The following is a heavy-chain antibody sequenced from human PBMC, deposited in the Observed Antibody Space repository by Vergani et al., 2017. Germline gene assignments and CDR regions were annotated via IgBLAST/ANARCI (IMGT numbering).Heavy chain of an antibody. V-gene: IGHV3-30*18. J-gene: IGHJ3*02. D-gene: IGHD1-26*01. CDR1: GFTFSSYG. CDR2: ISYDGSNK. Sequence: QVQLVESGGGVVQPGRSLRLSCAASGFTFSSYGMHWVRQAPGQGLEWVAVISYDGSNKYYADSVKGRFTISRDNSKNTLYLQMNSLRAEDTAVYYCAKERIIVGAIMVGWDAFDIGGQGTMVTVSS. CDR3: AKERIIVGAIMVGWDAFDI.